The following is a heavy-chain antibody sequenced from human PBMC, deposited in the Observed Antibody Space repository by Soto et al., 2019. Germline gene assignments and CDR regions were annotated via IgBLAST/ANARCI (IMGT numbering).Heavy chain of an antibody. V-gene: IGHV4-59*08. J-gene: IGHJ4*02. CDR1: GGSISTYY. Sequence: SETLSLTCTVSGGSISTYYLSWIRQPPGKGLEWIGYIYYSGSTNYNPSLKSRVTISVDTSKNQFSLKLSSVTAADTAVYYCARHLRYDSSGYYPDYWGQGTLVTVSS. CDR3: ARHLRYDSSGYYPDY. D-gene: IGHD3-22*01. CDR2: IYYSGST.